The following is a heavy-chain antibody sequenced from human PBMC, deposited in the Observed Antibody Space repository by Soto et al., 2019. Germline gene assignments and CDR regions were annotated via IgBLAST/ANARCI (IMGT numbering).Heavy chain of an antibody. CDR2: INHSGST. CDR1: GGSFSGYY. Sequence: SETLSLTCAVYGGSFSGYYWTWIRQPPGTGLEWIGEINHSGSTNYNPSLKSRVTISVDTSKNQFSLKLSSVTAADTAVYYCARHPQHYDILTGYPYYFDYWGQGTLVTVSS. D-gene: IGHD3-9*01. CDR3: ARHPQHYDILTGYPYYFDY. V-gene: IGHV4-34*01. J-gene: IGHJ4*02.